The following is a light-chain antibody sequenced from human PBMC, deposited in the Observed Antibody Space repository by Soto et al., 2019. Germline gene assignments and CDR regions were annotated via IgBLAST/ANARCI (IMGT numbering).Light chain of an antibody. J-gene: IGKJ5*01. CDR3: QQYNSYPIT. CDR2: DAS. CDR1: QSIKTW. V-gene: IGKV1-5*01. Sequence: GDRVTITCRASQSIKTWLAWYQRKPGRAPNLLIYDASSLQSGVPSRFSGSGSGTDFTLTISSLQPDDFATYFCQQYNSYPITFGQGTRLEIK.